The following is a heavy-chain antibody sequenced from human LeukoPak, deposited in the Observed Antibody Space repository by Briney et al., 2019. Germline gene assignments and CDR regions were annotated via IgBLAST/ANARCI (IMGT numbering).Heavy chain of an antibody. V-gene: IGHV3-21*01. CDR1: GFTFSSYN. Sequence: NPGGSLRLSCAASGFTFSSYNMNWVRQAPGKGLEWVSSISISSSYIYYVDSVKGRFTISRDNAKNSLYLQMNSLRAEDTAVYYCATYLAPTVTTGVYWGQGTLVTVSS. CDR3: ATYLAPTVTTGVY. D-gene: IGHD4-17*01. J-gene: IGHJ4*02. CDR2: ISISSSYI.